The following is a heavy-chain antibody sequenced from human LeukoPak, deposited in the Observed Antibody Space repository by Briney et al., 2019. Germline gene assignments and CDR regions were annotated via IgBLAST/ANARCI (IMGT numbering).Heavy chain of an antibody. J-gene: IGHJ4*02. CDR2: ICTTGST. V-gene: IGHV4-4*08. Sequence: SETLSLTCTVSGGSISSYYWSWIRQPPGKGLEWIGHICTTGSTYYNPSLKSRVTISVDTSKNQFSLQLSSVTAADTAVYYCARLGYSSGYLDYWGQGTVVTVSS. CDR1: GGSISSYY. CDR3: ARLGYSSGYLDY. D-gene: IGHD6-19*01.